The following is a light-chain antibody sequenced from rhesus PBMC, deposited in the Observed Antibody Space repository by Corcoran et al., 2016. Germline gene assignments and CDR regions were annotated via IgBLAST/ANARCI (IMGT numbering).Light chain of an antibody. J-gene: IGKJ2*01. Sequence: DIQMTQSPSSLPASVGDRVIITGRASKGINNDSAWYQQKPGETPKLLIYEASSLQSGIPSRFSGSGSGTDFTLTISSLQSEDIATYVCLPYYNTPFSIDQGTKVNIK. CDR3: LPYYNTPFS. CDR1: KGINND. V-gene: IGKV1S17*01. CDR2: EAS.